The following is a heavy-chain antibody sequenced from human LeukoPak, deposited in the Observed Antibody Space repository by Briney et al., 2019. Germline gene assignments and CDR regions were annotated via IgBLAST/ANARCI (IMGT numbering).Heavy chain of an antibody. Sequence: ASVKVSCKASGYTFTGYYMHWVRQAPGQGLEWMGWINPNSGGTNYAQKFQGRVTMTRDTSINTAYMELSRLRSDDTAVYYCARNKRDIVVVPAEYYGMDVWGQGTTVTVSS. CDR2: INPNSGGT. CDR1: GYTFTGYY. CDR3: ARNKRDIVVVPAEYYGMDV. D-gene: IGHD2-2*01. V-gene: IGHV1-2*02. J-gene: IGHJ6*02.